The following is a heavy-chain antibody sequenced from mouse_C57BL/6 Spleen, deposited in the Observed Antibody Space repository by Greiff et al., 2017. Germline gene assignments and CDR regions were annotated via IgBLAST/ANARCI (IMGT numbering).Heavy chain of an antibody. CDR2: IDPSDSYT. V-gene: IGHV1-69*01. CDR1: GYTFTSYW. Sequence: VQLQQPGAELVMPGASVKLSCKASGYTFTSYWMHWVKQRPGQGLEWIGEIDPSDSYTNYNQKFKGKSTLTVDKSSSTAYMQLSSLTSEDSAVYYCARSHYSNYAYYFDYWGQGTTLTVSS. J-gene: IGHJ2*01. CDR3: ARSHYSNYAYYFDY. D-gene: IGHD2-5*01.